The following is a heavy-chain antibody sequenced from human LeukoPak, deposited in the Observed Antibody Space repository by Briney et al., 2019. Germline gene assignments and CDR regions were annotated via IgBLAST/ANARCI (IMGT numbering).Heavy chain of an antibody. CDR3: AKDLRNIRTLVDLQMI. V-gene: IGHV3-23*01. Sequence: GGSLRLSCAAAGFTFNNYGMSWVRQAPGKGLEWVSIISGSGDRTLHADSVKGRFTVSRDNSKNTVYLQMNSLRAEDTAVYYCAKDLRNIRTLVDLQMIWGQGTLVIVSS. CDR1: GFTFNNYG. J-gene: IGHJ3*02. CDR2: ISGSGDRT. D-gene: IGHD2-8*02.